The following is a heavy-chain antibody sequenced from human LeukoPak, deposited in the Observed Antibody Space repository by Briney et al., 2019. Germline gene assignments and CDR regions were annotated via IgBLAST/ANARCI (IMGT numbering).Heavy chain of an antibody. D-gene: IGHD6-13*01. CDR3: AREPRKPDSSSWYRVDP. CDR2: IYYSGST. J-gene: IGHJ5*02. V-gene: IGHV4-39*07. Sequence: PSETLSLTCTVSGGSISSSSYYWGWIRQPPGKGLEWIGSIYYSGSTYYNPSLKSRVTISVDTSKNQFSLKLSSVTAADTAVYYCAREPRKPDSSSWYRVDPWGQGTLVTVSS. CDR1: GGSISSSSYY.